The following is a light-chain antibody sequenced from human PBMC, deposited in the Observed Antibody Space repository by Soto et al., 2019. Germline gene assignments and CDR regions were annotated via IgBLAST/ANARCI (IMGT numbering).Light chain of an antibody. CDR1: QPVNSGY. J-gene: IGKJ1*01. CDR2: GVS. Sequence: IVLTQSPGTLSLSPGEGATLSCRASQPVNSGYLAWYQQKPGQAPRLLMYGVSTRDTGIPDRFSGSGAGTDFTLTISRLEPGDFAVYYCQVYGSSPKTFGQVTKVEFK. V-gene: IGKV3-20*01. CDR3: QVYGSSPKT.